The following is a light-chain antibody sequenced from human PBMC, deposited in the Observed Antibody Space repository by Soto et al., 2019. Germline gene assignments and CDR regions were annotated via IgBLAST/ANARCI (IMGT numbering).Light chain of an antibody. CDR2: KAS. V-gene: IGKV1-5*03. CDR3: QQYNSYWGT. CDR1: QSISSW. J-gene: IGKJ1*01. Sequence: DIQMTQSPSTLSASVGDRVTITCRASQSISSWLAWYQQKPGKASKLLIYKASSLESGVPSRFSGSGSGTEFTLTISSLQPDDFATYYCQQYNSYWGTFGQGTKVEIK.